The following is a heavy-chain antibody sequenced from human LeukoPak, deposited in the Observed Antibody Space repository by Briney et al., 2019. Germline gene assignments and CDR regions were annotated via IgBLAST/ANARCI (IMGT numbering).Heavy chain of an antibody. CDR3: AKRLSETNYNGLDV. CDR1: GFTFSNYG. Sequence: GGSLRLSCAASGFTFSNYGMGWVRQAPGKGLEWVAGISGSGGATDYADSVKGRFTVSRDNSKNTLFLQMNTLRAGDTAVYYCAKRLSETNYNGLDVWGQGTTVTVSS. J-gene: IGHJ6*02. D-gene: IGHD2-8*01. V-gene: IGHV3-23*01. CDR2: ISGSGGAT.